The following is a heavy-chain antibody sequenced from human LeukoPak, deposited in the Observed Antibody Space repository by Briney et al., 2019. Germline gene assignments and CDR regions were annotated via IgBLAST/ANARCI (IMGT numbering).Heavy chain of an antibody. CDR3: AKDEDGLTYYFDY. J-gene: IGHJ4*02. CDR2: ISYDGSNK. V-gene: IGHV3-30-3*01. CDR1: GFTFSSYA. D-gene: IGHD4-17*01. Sequence: GGSLRLSCAASGFTFSSYAMHWVRQAPGKGLEWVAVISYDGSNKYYADSVKGRFTISRDNSKNTLYLQMNSLRAEDTAVYYCAKDEDGLTYYFDYWGQGTLVTVSS.